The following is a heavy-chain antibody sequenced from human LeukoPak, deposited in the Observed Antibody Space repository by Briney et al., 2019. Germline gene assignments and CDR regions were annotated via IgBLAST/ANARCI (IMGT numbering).Heavy chain of an antibody. Sequence: GGSLRLSCAASGFTFSSYAMHWVRQAPGKGLEWVAVISYDGSNKYYADSVKGRFTISRDNSKNTLYLQMNSLRAEDTAVYYCARALNYGSGSSFDYWGQGTLVTVSS. J-gene: IGHJ4*02. CDR2: ISYDGSNK. V-gene: IGHV3-30-3*01. CDR3: ARALNYGSGSSFDY. CDR1: GFTFSSYA. D-gene: IGHD3-10*01.